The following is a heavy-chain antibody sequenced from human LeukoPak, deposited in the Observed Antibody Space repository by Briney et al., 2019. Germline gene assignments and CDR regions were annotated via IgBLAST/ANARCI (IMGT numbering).Heavy chain of an antibody. V-gene: IGHV3-30*02. Sequence: GGSLRLSCAASGFTFSSYGMQWVRQAPGKGLEWVAFIRDDGSNKYYADSVKGRFTISRDNSKNTLYLQMNSLRAEDTAVYYCAKDRWGGYSDSSSPFDYWGQGTLVTVSS. CDR3: AKDRWGGYSDSSSPFDY. D-gene: IGHD3-22*01. CDR2: IRDDGSNK. J-gene: IGHJ4*02. CDR1: GFTFSSYG.